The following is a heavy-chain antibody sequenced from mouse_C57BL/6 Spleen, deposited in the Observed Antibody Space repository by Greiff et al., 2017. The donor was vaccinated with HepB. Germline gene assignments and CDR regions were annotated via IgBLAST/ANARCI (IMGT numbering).Heavy chain of an antibody. D-gene: IGHD1-1*01. CDR3: ARGDYYGSSLGWYFDV. J-gene: IGHJ1*03. Sequence: VQLQQSGAELVRPGSSVKLSCKASGYTFTSYWMHWVKQRPIQGLEWIGNIDPSDSETHYNQKFKDKATLTVDKSSSTAYMQLSSLTSEDSAVYYCARGDYYGSSLGWYFDVWGTGTTVTVSS. CDR1: GYTFTSYW. V-gene: IGHV1-52*01. CDR2: IDPSDSET.